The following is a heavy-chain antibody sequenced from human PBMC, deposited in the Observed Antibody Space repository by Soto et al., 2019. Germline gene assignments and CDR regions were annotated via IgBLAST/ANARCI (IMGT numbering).Heavy chain of an antibody. J-gene: IGHJ3*02. CDR2: INWNGGST. CDR1: GFTFDDYG. Sequence: ESGGGVVRPGGSLRLSCAASGFTFDDYGMSWVRQAPGKGLEWVSGINWNGGSTGYADSVKGRFTISRDNAKNSLYLQMNSLRAEDTALYHCARGRGYCSSTSCYAGAFDIWGQGTMVTVSS. V-gene: IGHV3-20*01. CDR3: ARGRGYCSSTSCYAGAFDI. D-gene: IGHD2-2*01.